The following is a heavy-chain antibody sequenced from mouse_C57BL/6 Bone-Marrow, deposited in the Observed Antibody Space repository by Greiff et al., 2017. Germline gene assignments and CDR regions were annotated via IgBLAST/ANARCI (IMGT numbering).Heavy chain of an antibody. CDR1: GYTFTSYW. D-gene: IGHD2-1*01. J-gene: IGHJ4*01. CDR3: ARWYYGNYYAMDY. CDR2: IDPSDSYT. Sequence: QVHVKQPGAELVMPGASVKLSCKASGYTFTSYWMHWVKQRPGQGLEWIGEIDPSDSYTNYNQKFKGKSTLTVDKSSSTAYMQLSSLTSEDSAVYYCARWYYGNYYAMDYWGQGTSVTVSS. V-gene: IGHV1-69*01.